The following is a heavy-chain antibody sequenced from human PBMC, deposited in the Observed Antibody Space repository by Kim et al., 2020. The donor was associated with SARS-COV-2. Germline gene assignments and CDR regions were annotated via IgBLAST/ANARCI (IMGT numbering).Heavy chain of an antibody. Sequence: NTYYADSVEDRFTISRDNAKNTLYLQMNSLRAEDTAVYYCARDLQYYFDYWGQGTLVTVSS. V-gene: IGHV3-30*01. CDR2: NT. CDR3: ARDLQYYFDY. J-gene: IGHJ4*02. D-gene: IGHD4-4*01.